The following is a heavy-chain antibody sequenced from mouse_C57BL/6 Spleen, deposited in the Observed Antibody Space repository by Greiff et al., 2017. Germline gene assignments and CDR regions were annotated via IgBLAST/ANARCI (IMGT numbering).Heavy chain of an antibody. J-gene: IGHJ4*01. CDR2: IDPENGDT. V-gene: IGHV14-4*01. CDR3: TTGTTTVVAKDY. D-gene: IGHD1-1*01. CDR1: GFNIKDDY. Sequence: VQMKKCGASLVMPGASVKLSCTASGFNIKDDYMHWVKQRPEQGLEWIGWIDPENGDTEYASKFQGKATITADTSSNTAYLQLSSLTSEDTAVYYCTTGTTTVVAKDYWGQGTSVTVSS.